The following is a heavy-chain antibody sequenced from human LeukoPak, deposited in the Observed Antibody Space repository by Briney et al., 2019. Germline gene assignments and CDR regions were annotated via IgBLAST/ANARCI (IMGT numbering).Heavy chain of an antibody. CDR2: IKQDGSER. J-gene: IGHJ4*02. D-gene: IGHD3-22*01. V-gene: IGHV3-7*01. CDR1: GFVYSAFW. CDR3: ARESVRRISMRAKGYFDY. Sequence: PGGSLRLSCTGPGFVYSAFWMSWVRQVLGKGLERVANIKQDGSERYYVDSVNGRFSISRDNAKNTVFLQMDSLRVEDTAVYYCARESVRRISMRAKGYFDYWGQGTRVTVSS.